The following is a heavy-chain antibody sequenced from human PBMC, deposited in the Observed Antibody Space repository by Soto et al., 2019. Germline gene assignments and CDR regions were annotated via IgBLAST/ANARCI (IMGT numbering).Heavy chain of an antibody. J-gene: IGHJ2*01. D-gene: IGHD1-26*01. CDR3: ARDSIVGATGRGCYWYFDL. CDR2: ISYDGSNK. V-gene: IGHV3-30-3*01. Sequence: QVQLVESGGGVVQPGRSLRLSCAASGFTFSSYAMHWVRQAPGKGLEWVAVISYDGSNKYYADSVKGRFTISRDNSKNTLYLQMNSLRAEDTAVYYCARDSIVGATGRGCYWYFDLLGRGTLVTVSS. CDR1: GFTFSSYA.